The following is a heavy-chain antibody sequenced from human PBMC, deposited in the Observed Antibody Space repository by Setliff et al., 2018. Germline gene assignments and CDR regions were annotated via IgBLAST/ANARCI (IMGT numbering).Heavy chain of an antibody. CDR3: ARAIVVVPPSALKVYFDH. V-gene: IGHV4-4*07. CDR2: IYAGEAT. CDR1: GDSISNYY. D-gene: IGHD2-2*01. J-gene: IGHJ4*02. Sequence: PSETLSLTCTVSGDSISNYYWIRQTAGKGLEWIGSIYAGEATYYNPSLESRVVISVDSSKKRFSLKVSSVTAADTAVYYCARAIVVVPPSALKVYFDHWGPGVQVTVSS.